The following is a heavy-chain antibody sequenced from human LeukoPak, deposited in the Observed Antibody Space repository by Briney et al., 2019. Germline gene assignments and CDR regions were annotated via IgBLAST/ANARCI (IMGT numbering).Heavy chain of an antibody. V-gene: IGHV3-30-3*01. CDR2: ISYDGSNK. Sequence: GGSLRLSYAASGFTFSSYAMHWVCQAPGKGLEWVAVISYDGSNKYYADSVKGRFTISRDNSKNTLYLQMNSLRAEDTAVYYCARGAVAGTWPGAFDIWGQGTMVTVSS. D-gene: IGHD6-19*01. J-gene: IGHJ3*02. CDR1: GFTFSSYA. CDR3: ARGAVAGTWPGAFDI.